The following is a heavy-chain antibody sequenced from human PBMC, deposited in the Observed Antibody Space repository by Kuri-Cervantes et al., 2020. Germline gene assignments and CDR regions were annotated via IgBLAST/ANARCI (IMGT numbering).Heavy chain of an antibody. D-gene: IGHD3-22*01. J-gene: IGHJ3*02. V-gene: IGHV3-23*01. CDR2: ISGSGGST. Sequence: GGSLRLSCAASGFTFSSYAMSWVRQAPGKGLEWVSAISGSGGSTYYADSVKGRFTISRDNSKNTLYLQMNGLRAEDTAVYYCAKPDSSGYYYDDAFDIWGQGTMVTVSS. CDR3: AKPDSSGYYYDDAFDI. CDR1: GFTFSSYA.